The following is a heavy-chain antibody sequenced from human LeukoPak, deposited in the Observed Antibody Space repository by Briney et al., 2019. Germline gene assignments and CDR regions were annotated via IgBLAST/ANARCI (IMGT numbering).Heavy chain of an antibody. J-gene: IGHJ4*02. Sequence: SVKVSCKASGGTFSSYAISWVRQAPGQGLEGMGGIIPIFGTANYAHRFQGRLTITTDEPTSTAYMELSSVRSEDTAVYYCARAPITGTTFGYLGQGTLVTGSS. D-gene: IGHD1-20*01. CDR2: IIPIFGTA. CDR3: ARAPITGTTFGY. V-gene: IGHV1-69*05. CDR1: GGTFSSYA.